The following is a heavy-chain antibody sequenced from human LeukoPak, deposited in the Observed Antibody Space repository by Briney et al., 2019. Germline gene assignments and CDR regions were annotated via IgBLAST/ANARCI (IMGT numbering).Heavy chain of an antibody. CDR1: GYSISSGYY. D-gene: IGHD6-13*01. V-gene: IGHV4-4*07. J-gene: IGHJ6*03. CDR2: IYAPSGGTPSGDT. Sequence: SETLSLTCAVSGYSISSGYYWSWIGQAAGKGLEWIGRIYAPSGGTPSGDTNYNPSLRSRVTVSVDTSKNHFSLKLTSVTAADTAVYYCARISAAPGRVYYMDVWGKGTTVTVSS. CDR3: ARISAAPGRVYYMDV.